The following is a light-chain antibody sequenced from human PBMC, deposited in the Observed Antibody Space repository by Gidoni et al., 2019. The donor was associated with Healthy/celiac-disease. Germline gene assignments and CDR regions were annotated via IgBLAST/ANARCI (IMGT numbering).Light chain of an antibody. CDR1: QGISSY. Sequence: IHFTQSPSFLSASVGDRVTITCRASQGISSYLAWYQQKPGKAPKLLIYAASALQSGVPSRFSGSGSGTEFTLTISSLQPEDFATYYCQQLNSYPLYTFGQGTKLEIK. CDR3: QQLNSYPLYT. J-gene: IGKJ2*01. V-gene: IGKV1-9*01. CDR2: AAS.